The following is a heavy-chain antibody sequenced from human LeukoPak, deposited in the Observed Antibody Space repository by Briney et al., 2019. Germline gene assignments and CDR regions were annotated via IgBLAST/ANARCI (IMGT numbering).Heavy chain of an antibody. D-gene: IGHD5-18*01. CDR3: ARWGYSYGDDY. CDR1: GGSISSYY. V-gene: IGHV4-59*08. CDR2: IYYSGST. Sequence: PSETLSLTCSVSGGSISSYYWSWIRQPPGKGPEWIGNIYYSGSTNYNPSLKSRVTISVDTSKNQFSLKVTSVTAADTAVYYCARWGYSYGDDYWGQGTLVTVSS. J-gene: IGHJ4*02.